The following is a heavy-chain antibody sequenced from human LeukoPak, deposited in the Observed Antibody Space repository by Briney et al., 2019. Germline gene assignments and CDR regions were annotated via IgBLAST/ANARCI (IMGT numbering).Heavy chain of an antibody. J-gene: IGHJ4*02. CDR2: IFHEGLT. V-gene: IGHV4-4*02. CDR1: GGSISTNNW. Sequence: SETLSLTCTVSGGSISTNNWWSWVRQSPAKGLEWIGEIFHEGLTNYNPSLKSRATISIDKSKSQFSLRLTSVTAADTAVYYCARQSPGFMIAGYFDYWGQGTLVTVSS. D-gene: IGHD3-16*01. CDR3: ARQSPGFMIAGYFDY.